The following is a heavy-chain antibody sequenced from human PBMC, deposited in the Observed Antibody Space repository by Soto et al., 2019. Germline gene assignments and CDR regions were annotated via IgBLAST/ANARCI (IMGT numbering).Heavy chain of an antibody. CDR3: ARGSSVLRFLEWSTWHYYYYGMDV. V-gene: IGHV4-59*12. J-gene: IGHJ6*02. Sequence: SETLSLTCTVSGGSISSYYWSWIRQPPGKGLEWIGYIYYSGSTNYNPSLKSRVTISVDTSKNQFSLKLSSVTAADTAVYYCARGSSVLRFLEWSTWHYYYYGMDVWGQGTTVTVSS. CDR2: IYYSGST. CDR1: GGSISSYY. D-gene: IGHD3-3*01.